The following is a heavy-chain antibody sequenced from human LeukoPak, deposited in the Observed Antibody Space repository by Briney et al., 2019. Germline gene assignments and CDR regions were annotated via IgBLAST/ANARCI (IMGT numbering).Heavy chain of an antibody. Sequence: PSETLSLTCTVSGGSISSGDYYWSWIRQPPGKGLEWIGYIYYSGSTYYNPSLKSRVTISVDTSKNQFSLKLSSVTAADTAVYYCARAYGSGSSLGYWGQGTLVTVSS. CDR3: ARAYGSGSSLGY. D-gene: IGHD3-10*01. J-gene: IGHJ4*02. CDR1: GGSISSGDYY. V-gene: IGHV4-30-4*01. CDR2: IYYSGST.